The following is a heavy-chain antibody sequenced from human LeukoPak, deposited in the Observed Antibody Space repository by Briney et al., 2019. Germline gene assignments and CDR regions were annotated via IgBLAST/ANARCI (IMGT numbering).Heavy chain of an antibody. V-gene: IGHV3-49*04. CDR3: AKGPRDYDSNSYYRNFDY. J-gene: IGHJ4*02. D-gene: IGHD3-22*01. CDR2: IKSNTYGGTT. Sequence: GSLRLSCTTSGFTFCDYTMAWVRQAPGKGLEWVGFIKSNTYGGTTEYAASVRGRFTISRDDSKSIAYLQMSSLKAEDTALYYCAKGPRDYDSNSYYRNFDYWGQGTLVTVSS. CDR1: GFTFCDYT.